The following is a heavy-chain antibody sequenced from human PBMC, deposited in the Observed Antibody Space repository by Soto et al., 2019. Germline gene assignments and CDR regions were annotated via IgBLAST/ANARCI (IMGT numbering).Heavy chain of an antibody. D-gene: IGHD2-8*01. CDR2: VSPYNGNA. J-gene: IGHJ4*02. Sequence: AXSXKVSFTTSGYTXTNYAIRLVRQAPGQGLEWIGWVSPYNGNANYTEKFQGRVSMTTDTSTTTAYMELTSLPSDDTAIYYCARAISLIMAAPDYWGQGTLGTVSS. CDR1: GYTXTNYA. V-gene: IGHV1-18*04. CDR3: ARAISLIMAAPDY.